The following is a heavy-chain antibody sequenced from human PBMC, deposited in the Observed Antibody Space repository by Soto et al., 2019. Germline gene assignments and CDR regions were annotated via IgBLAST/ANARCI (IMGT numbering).Heavy chain of an antibody. D-gene: IGHD2-15*01. Sequence: SETLSLTCTVSGGSISSYYWSWIRQPPGKGLEWIGYIYYSGSTNYNPSLKSRVTISVDTSKNQFSLKLSSVTAADTAVYYCARRQDGYFDDWGQGTLVTVSS. CDR2: IYYSGST. J-gene: IGHJ4*02. V-gene: IGHV4-59*01. CDR1: GGSISSYY. CDR3: ARRQDGYFDD.